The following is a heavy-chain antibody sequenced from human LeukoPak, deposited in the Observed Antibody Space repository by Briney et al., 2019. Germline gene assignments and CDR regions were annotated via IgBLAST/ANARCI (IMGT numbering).Heavy chain of an antibody. J-gene: IGHJ3*02. CDR3: ARDSCFGGTCQDNAFDI. CDR2: ISWNSGSI. D-gene: IGHD2-15*01. CDR1: GFTFDDYA. V-gene: IGHV3-9*01. Sequence: AGGSLRLSCAASGFTFDDYAMHWVRQAPGKGLEWVSGISWNSGSIGYADSVKGRFTISRDNAKNSLYLQMNSLRAEDTAVYYCARDSCFGGTCQDNAFDIWGQGTLVTVSS.